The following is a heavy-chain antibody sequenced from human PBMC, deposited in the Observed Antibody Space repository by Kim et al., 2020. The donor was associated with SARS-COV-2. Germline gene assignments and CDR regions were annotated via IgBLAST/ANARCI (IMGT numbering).Heavy chain of an antibody. J-gene: IGHJ6*02. Sequence: SETLSLTCAVYGGSFSGYYWSWIRQPPGKGLEWIGEINHSGSTNYNPSLKSRVTISVDTSKNQFSLKLSSVTAADTAVYYCARALVYSSYGYLYYYYGMDVWGQGTTVTVSS. V-gene: IGHV4-34*01. CDR3: ARALVYSSYGYLYYYYGMDV. CDR2: INHSGST. CDR1: GGSFSGYY. D-gene: IGHD5-18*01.